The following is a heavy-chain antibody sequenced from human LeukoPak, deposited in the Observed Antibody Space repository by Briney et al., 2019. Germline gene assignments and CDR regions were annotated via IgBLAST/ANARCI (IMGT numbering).Heavy chain of an antibody. CDR2: ISANNGNT. V-gene: IGHV1-18*04. J-gene: IGHJ6*02. D-gene: IGHD3-16*01. CDR1: GYTFTSYG. CDR3: ARYKQGGGRYYYYYGMDV. Sequence: ASVKVSCKASGYTFTSYGISWVRQAPGQGLEWMGWISANNGNTNYAQKLQGRVTMTTDTSTSTAYMELRSLRSDDTAVYYCARYKQGGGRYYYYYGMDVWGQGTTVTVSS.